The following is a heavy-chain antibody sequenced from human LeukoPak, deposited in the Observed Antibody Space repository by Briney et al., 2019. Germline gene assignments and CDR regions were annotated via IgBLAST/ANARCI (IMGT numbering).Heavy chain of an antibody. CDR3: ARDSSGQGDY. D-gene: IGHD3-22*01. V-gene: IGHV3-72*01. CDR2: SKSKTYNYIT. Sequence: GGSLRLSCAASGFTFSDHYMDWIRHAPGKGLEWIGRSKSKTYNYITQYAAFVQGRLTISSDNSKNSLYLQINSLKTEDTAVYYCARDSSGQGDYWGQGTLVTVSS. CDR1: GFTFSDHY. J-gene: IGHJ4*02.